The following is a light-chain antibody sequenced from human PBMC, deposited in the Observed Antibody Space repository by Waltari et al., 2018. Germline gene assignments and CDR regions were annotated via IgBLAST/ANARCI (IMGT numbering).Light chain of an antibody. J-gene: IGLJ3*02. CDR3: YSYAGSSTWV. CDR2: DVN. Sequence: QSALSQPASVPGSPGHSITIPCTGTSPNVGGYNLVPWYQNHPGKAPKLLISDVNKRPSGVSNRFSGSKSGNTASLTISGLQAEDEADYYCYSYAGSSTWVFGGGTNLAVL. V-gene: IGLV2-23*02. CDR1: SPNVGGYNL.